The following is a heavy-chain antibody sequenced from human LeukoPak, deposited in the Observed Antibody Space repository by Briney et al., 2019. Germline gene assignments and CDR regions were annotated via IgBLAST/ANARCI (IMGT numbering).Heavy chain of an antibody. CDR2: ISYDGSNK. Sequence: GGSLRLSCAASGFTLSSYGMHWVRQAPGKGLEWVAVISYDGSNKYYADSVKGRFTISRDNAKNSLYLQMNSLRAEDTAVYYCARVSPDSSSWSTLDYFDYWGQGTLVTVSS. CDR3: ARVSPDSSSWSTLDYFDY. D-gene: IGHD6-13*01. J-gene: IGHJ4*02. CDR1: GFTLSSYG. V-gene: IGHV3-30*03.